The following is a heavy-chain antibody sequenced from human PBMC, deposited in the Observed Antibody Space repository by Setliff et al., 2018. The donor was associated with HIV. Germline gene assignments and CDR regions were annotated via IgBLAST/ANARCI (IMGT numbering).Heavy chain of an antibody. J-gene: IGHJ4*02. CDR3: ARDPVITMMVGPKFYFDY. CDR1: GGSNSSYY. Sequence: LSLTCTVSGGSNSSYYWSWIRQPAGKGLEWIGRIFSSGSTSYNSSLKSRVTMSVDTSKNQFPLRLTSVTAADTAVYYCARDPVITMMVGPKFYFDYWGQGILVTVSS. D-gene: IGHD3-22*01. CDR2: IFSSGST. V-gene: IGHV4-4*07.